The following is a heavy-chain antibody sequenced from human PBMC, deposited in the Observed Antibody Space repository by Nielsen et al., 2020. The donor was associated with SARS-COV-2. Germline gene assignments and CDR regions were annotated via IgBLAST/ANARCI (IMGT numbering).Heavy chain of an antibody. CDR2: ISGSGGST. CDR3: AKDRNAFDI. V-gene: IGHV3-23*01. Sequence: GESLKISCAASGFTFSSYAMSWVRQAPGKGLEWVSAISGSGGSTYYADSVEGRFTISRDNSKNTLYLQMNSLRAEDTAVYYCAKDRNAFDIWGQGTMVTVSS. CDR1: GFTFSSYA. J-gene: IGHJ3*02.